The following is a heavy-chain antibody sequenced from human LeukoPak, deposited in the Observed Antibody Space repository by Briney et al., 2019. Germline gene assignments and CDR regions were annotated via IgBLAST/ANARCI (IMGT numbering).Heavy chain of an antibody. V-gene: IGHV4-59*01. Sequence: SETLSLTCTVSGGSISTSYWSWIRQPPGKGLEWIGYIYYSGSTNYNPSLKSRVTISVDTSKNQFSLKLSSVTAADTAVYYCARLGVVPAAMLYYYGMDVWGQGTTVTVSS. CDR2: IYYSGST. D-gene: IGHD2-2*01. J-gene: IGHJ6*02. CDR3: ARLGVVPAAMLYYYGMDV. CDR1: GGSISTSY.